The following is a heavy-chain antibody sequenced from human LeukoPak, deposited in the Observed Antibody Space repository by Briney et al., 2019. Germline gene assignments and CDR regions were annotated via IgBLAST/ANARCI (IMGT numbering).Heavy chain of an antibody. Sequence: PGGSLRLSCAASGFTLRSYAMSWVRQAPGKGLEWVSTISGSGGSTDYADSVKGRFTISRDNSKNTLYLQMNSLRAEDTAVYYCAEAGWLSYYFDYWGQGTLVTVSS. D-gene: IGHD6-19*01. CDR3: AEAGWLSYYFDY. CDR1: GFTLRSYA. V-gene: IGHV3-23*01. CDR2: ISGSGGST. J-gene: IGHJ4*02.